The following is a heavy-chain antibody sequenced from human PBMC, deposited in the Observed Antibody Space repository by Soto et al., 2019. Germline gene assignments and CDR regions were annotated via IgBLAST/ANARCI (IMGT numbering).Heavy chain of an antibody. J-gene: IGHJ4*02. V-gene: IGHV1-2*02. CDR2: INPNSGGT. D-gene: IGHD3-10*01. Sequence: ASVKVSCKASGYTFTGYYMHWVRQAPGQGLEWMGWINPNSGGTNYAQKFQGRVTMTRDTSISTAYMELSRLRSDDTAVYYCARTNHRGSGSYPVDYWGQGTLVTVSS. CDR3: ARTNHRGSGSYPVDY. CDR1: GYTFTGYY.